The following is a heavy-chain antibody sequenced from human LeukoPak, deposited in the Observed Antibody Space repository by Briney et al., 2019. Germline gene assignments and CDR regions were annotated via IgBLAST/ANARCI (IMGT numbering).Heavy chain of an antibody. CDR2: ISAYNGNT. CDR3: AREIWFGELLRSYYYYGMDV. D-gene: IGHD3-10*01. V-gene: IGHV1-18*01. CDR1: GYTFTSYG. Sequence: ASVKVSCKASGYTFTSYGISWVRQAPGQGLEWMGWISAYNGNTNYAQKLQGRVTMTTDTSTSTAYMELRGLRSDDTAVYYCAREIWFGELLRSYYYYGMDVWGQGTTVTVSS. J-gene: IGHJ6*02.